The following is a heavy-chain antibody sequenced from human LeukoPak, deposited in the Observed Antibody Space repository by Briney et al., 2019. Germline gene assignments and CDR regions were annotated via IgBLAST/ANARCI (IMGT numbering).Heavy chain of an antibody. V-gene: IGHV4-38-2*02. Sequence: ASETLSLTCTVSGYSISSGYYWGWIRQPPGKGLEWIGSIYHSGSTYYNPSLKSRVTISVDTSKNQFSLKLSSVTAADTAVYYCARGWDDYGGDYWGQGTLVTVSS. CDR2: IYHSGST. CDR1: GYSISSGYY. J-gene: IGHJ4*02. D-gene: IGHD4-23*01. CDR3: ARGWDDYGGDY.